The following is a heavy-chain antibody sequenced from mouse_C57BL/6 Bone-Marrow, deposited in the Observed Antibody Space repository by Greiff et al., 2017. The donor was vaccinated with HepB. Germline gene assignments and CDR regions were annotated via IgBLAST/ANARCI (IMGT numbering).Heavy chain of an antibody. CDR2: ISNLAYSI. CDR1: GFTFSDYG. J-gene: IGHJ1*03. D-gene: IGHD2-3*01. V-gene: IGHV5-15*01. CDR3: ARGRLLWYFDV. Sequence: EVQGVESGGGLVQPGGSLKLSCAASGFTFSDYGMAWVRQAPRKGPEWVAFISNLAYSIYYADTVTGRFTISRENAKNTLYLEMSSLRSEDTAMYYCARGRLLWYFDVWGTGTTVTVSS.